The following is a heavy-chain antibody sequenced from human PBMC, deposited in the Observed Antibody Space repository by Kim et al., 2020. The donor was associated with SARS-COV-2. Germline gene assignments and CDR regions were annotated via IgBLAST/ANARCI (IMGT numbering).Heavy chain of an antibody. CDR3: AMREKGDYDILTGDV. D-gene: IGHD3-9*01. V-gene: IGHV4-31*02. J-gene: IGHJ6*02. Sequence: PSLKRRVTISVDTSKNQYSLKLSSVTAADPAVYYCAMREKGDYDILTGDVWGQGTTVTVSS.